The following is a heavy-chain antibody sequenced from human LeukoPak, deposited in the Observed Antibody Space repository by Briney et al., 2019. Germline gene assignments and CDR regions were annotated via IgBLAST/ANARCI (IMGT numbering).Heavy chain of an antibody. D-gene: IGHD3-9*01. V-gene: IGHV3-11*03. CDR1: GFTFSDYH. Sequence: GGSLRLSCVASGFTFSDYHMSWIRQAPGKGLEWVSYISSSSSYTNYADSVKGRFTISRDSAKNSLNLQMNSLRAEDTAVYYCARSTLYDILTEYYFDYWGQGTLVTVSS. J-gene: IGHJ4*02. CDR2: ISSSSSYT. CDR3: ARSTLYDILTEYYFDY.